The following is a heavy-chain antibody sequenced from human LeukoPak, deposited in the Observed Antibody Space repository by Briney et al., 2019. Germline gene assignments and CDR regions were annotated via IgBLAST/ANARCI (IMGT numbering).Heavy chain of an antibody. V-gene: IGHV3-74*01. CDR1: GFTFSSYW. J-gene: IGHJ6*03. D-gene: IGHD3-3*01. CDR2: INRDGSIT. Sequence: GGSLRLSCAASGFTFSSYWMHWVRQAPGKGLVWVSRINRDGSITGYADSVKGRFTISRDNAKNTLYLQMNSLRAEDTAVYYCARVGGSGYINYYYMDVWGKGTTVTVSS. CDR3: ARVGGSGYINYYYMDV.